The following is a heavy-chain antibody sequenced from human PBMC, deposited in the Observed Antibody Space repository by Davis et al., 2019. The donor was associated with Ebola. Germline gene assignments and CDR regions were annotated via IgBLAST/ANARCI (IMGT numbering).Heavy chain of an antibody. V-gene: IGHV3-23*01. Sequence: GESLKISCAASGFVFRNYVMSWVRQAPGKGLERVSTLGTSADTHYADSVKGRFTISRDNSKNTLYLQMNGLRVEDTAIYYCAKDTSNIWFDIWGQGTNVTVSS. J-gene: IGHJ3*02. D-gene: IGHD1-26*01. CDR1: GFVFRNYV. CDR2: LGTSADT. CDR3: AKDTSNIWFDI.